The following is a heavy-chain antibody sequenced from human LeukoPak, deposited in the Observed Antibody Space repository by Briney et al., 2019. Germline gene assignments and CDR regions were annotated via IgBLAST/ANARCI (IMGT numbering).Heavy chain of an antibody. CDR2: ISYDGSNK. CDR3: AKDHSPNAYYYDSSGYGYFDY. Sequence: GGSLRLSCAASGFTFSSYAMHWVRQAPGKGLEWVAVISYDGSNKYYADSVKGRFTISRDNSKNTLYLQMNSLRAEDTAVYYCAKDHSPNAYYYDSSGYGYFDYWGQGTLVTVSS. J-gene: IGHJ4*02. V-gene: IGHV3-30-3*01. CDR1: GFTFSSYA. D-gene: IGHD3-22*01.